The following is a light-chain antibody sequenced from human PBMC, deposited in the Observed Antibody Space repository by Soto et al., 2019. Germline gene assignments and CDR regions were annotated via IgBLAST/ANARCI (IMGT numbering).Light chain of an antibody. Sequence: EIVLTQSPATLSLSPGERATLSCRASQSVSSYLAWYQQKPGQAPRLLIYDASNRATGIPARFSGSVSGTDLTLTISSLEPEDFAVYYCQHRSNWPITFGQGTRLEIK. J-gene: IGKJ5*01. V-gene: IGKV3-11*01. CDR2: DAS. CDR3: QHRSNWPIT. CDR1: QSVSSY.